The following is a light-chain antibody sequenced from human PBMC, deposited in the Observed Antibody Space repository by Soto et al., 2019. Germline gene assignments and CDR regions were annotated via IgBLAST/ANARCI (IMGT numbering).Light chain of an antibody. CDR2: GVT. Sequence: QSVLTQPASLSGSPGQSITISCTGTRSDIGSYNSIAWYQQHPGKAPRVVIFGVTKRPSGISDRFSGSKSGYTASLTISGLQAEDEADYFCFSYAGSSTWVFGGWTQVTVL. CDR3: FSYAGSSTWV. CDR1: RSDIGSYNS. J-gene: IGLJ3*02. V-gene: IGLV2-23*02.